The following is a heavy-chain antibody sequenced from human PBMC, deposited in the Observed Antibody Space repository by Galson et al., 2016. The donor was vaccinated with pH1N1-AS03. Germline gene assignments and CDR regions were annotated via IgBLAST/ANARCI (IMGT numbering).Heavy chain of an antibody. CDR1: GFTFSRNA. CDR2: ISSSGGST. D-gene: IGHD6-13*01. J-gene: IGHJ4*02. CDR3: VRGDPVTAGGTGCDY. Sequence: SLRLSCAASGFTFSRNAMYWARQAPGKGLEFVSAISSSGGSTYYANSVKDRFIISRDNSKNMLYLQMGSLRAEDKAVYYCVRGDPVTAGGTGCDYWGQGTLVTVSS. V-gene: IGHV3-64*01.